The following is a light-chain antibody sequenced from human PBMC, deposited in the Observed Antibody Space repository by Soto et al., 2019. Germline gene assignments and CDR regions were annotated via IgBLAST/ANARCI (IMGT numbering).Light chain of an antibody. J-gene: IGKJ4*01. CDR1: QSVSTY. CDR2: DSS. V-gene: IGKV3-11*01. Sequence: VLTQSPAILSLSPGERATLSCRASQSVSTYLAWYQQRPGQAPRLLIYDSSNRATGVPARFSASGSGTDFTLTISSLEPEDFAVYYCQQRRVWPLTFGGGTKVEIK. CDR3: QQRRVWPLT.